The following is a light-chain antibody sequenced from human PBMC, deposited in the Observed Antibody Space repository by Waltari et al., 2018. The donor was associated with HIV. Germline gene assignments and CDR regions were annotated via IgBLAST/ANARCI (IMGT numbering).Light chain of an antibody. Sequence: QTVVTQEPSLTVSPGGTVTLTCASSTGAVTSGYYPNWFQQKPGQPPRALIYSTTKKHPWTPARFSGYLLWGKAALTLSGVQPEDEAEYYCLLYYGGAQPHVVFGGGTKLTVL. CDR2: STT. CDR1: TGAVTSGYY. J-gene: IGLJ2*01. CDR3: LLYYGGAQPHVV. V-gene: IGLV7-43*01.